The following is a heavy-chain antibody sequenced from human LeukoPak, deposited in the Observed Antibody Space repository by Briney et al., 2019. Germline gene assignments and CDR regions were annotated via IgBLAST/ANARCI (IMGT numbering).Heavy chain of an antibody. D-gene: IGHD2-15*01. CDR1: GGSISSSSYY. J-gene: IGHJ4*02. Sequence: SSETLSLTCTVSGGSISSSSYYWGWIRQPPGKGLEWIGYIYYSGSTNYNPSLKSRVTISVDTSKNQFSLKLSSVTAADTAVYYCAREVCSGGSCYFDYWGQGTLVTVSS. CDR2: IYYSGST. CDR3: AREVCSGGSCYFDY. V-gene: IGHV4-61*01.